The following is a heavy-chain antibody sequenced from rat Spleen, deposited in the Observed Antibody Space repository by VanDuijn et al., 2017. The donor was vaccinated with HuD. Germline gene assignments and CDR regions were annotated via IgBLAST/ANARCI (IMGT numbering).Heavy chain of an antibody. D-gene: IGHD1-11*01. CDR3: ARHATEGFFDY. V-gene: IGHV7-7*01. CDR2: IRNKANGYTT. Sequence: EVKLLESGGGLVQPGGSMRLSCAASGFTFTDFYMNWIRQPAGKAPEWLGFIRNKANGYTTEYNPSVKGRFTISRDNAKSTLYLQMDSLRSEDTATYYCARHATEGFFDYWGQGVMVTVSS. CDR1: GFTFTDFY. J-gene: IGHJ2*01.